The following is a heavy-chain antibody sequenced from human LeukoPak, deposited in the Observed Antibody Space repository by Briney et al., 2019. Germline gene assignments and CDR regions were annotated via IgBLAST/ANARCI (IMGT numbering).Heavy chain of an antibody. Sequence: ASVKVSCKVSGYTLTELSMHWVRQAPGKGLEWMGGFDPEDGETIYAQKFQGRVTMTEDTSTDTAYMELSSLRSEDTAVYYCATVLSYYDSSGRFDYWGQGTLVTVSS. V-gene: IGHV1-24*01. J-gene: IGHJ4*02. CDR3: ATVLSYYDSSGRFDY. D-gene: IGHD3-22*01. CDR1: GYTLTELS. CDR2: FDPEDGET.